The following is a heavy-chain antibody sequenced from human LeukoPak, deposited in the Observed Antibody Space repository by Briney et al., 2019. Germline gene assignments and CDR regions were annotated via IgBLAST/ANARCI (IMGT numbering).Heavy chain of an antibody. V-gene: IGHV1-2*02. CDR3: AEAAAGPHWFDP. CDR2: INPNSGGT. Sequence: ASVKVSCKASGYTFIGYYMHWVRQAPGQGLEWMGWINPNSGGTNYAQKFQGRVTMTRDTSISTAYMELSRLRSDDTAVYYCAEAAAGPHWFDPWGQGTLVTVSS. J-gene: IGHJ5*02. D-gene: IGHD6-13*01. CDR1: GYTFIGYY.